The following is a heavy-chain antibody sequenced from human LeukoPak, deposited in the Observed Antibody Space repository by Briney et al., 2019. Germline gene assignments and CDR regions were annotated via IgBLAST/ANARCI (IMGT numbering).Heavy chain of an antibody. CDR2: INPNSGGT. CDR3: ARELGYCSSTSCYDWFDP. CDR1: GYTFTGYY. V-gene: IGHV1-2*06. D-gene: IGHD2-2*01. J-gene: IGHJ5*02. Sequence: GASVKVSCKASGYTFTGYYMHWVRQAPGQGLEWMGRINPNSGGTNYAQKFQGRVTMTRDTSISTAYMELSRLRSDDTAVYYCARELGYCSSTSCYDWFDPWGQGTLVTVSS.